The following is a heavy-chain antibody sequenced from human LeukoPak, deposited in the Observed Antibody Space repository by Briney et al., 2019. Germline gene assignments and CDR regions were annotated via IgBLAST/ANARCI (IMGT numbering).Heavy chain of an antibody. CDR1: GYTFTSYG. V-gene: IGHV1-18*01. CDR2: ISGSNGNT. J-gene: IGHJ4*01. Sequence: ASVKVSCTASGYTFTSYGISWVRQAPGQGLEWMGWISGSNGNTKYAQKFQGRVTMTTDTSTGTAYMDLRNLRFDDTAVYFCARSGRGTYYYFDLWGQGTLVTVSS. CDR3: ARSGRGTYYYFDL. D-gene: IGHD1-26*01.